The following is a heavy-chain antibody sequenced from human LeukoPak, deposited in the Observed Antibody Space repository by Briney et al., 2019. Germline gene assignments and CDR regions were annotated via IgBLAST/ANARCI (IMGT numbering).Heavy chain of an antibody. CDR3: AREGGFYRPLDY. V-gene: IGHV4-4*02. J-gene: IGHJ4*02. D-gene: IGHD3-3*01. CDR2: VHLEGRT. Sequence: PSGTLSLTCAVSGGSVTSTNWWTWVRQPPGKGLEWIGEVHLEGRTNYNPSLTGRLTMSVDLYENHISLKLTSVTAADTAVYYCAREGGFYRPLDYSGQGTLVTVSS. CDR1: GGSVTSTNW.